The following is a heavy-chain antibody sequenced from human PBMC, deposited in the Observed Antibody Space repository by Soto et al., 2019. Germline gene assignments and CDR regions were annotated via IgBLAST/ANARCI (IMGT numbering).Heavy chain of an antibody. D-gene: IGHD3-9*01. V-gene: IGHV3-11*05. Sequence: QVQLVESGGGLVKPGGSLRLSCAASGFTFSDYYMSWIRQAPGKGLEWVSYISSSSSYTNYADSVKGRFTISRDNAKNSLYLQRNSLRAEDAAVYYCARDADILTGSDAFDIWGKGTMVTVSS. J-gene: IGHJ3*02. CDR3: ARDADILTGSDAFDI. CDR1: GFTFSDYY. CDR2: ISSSSSYT.